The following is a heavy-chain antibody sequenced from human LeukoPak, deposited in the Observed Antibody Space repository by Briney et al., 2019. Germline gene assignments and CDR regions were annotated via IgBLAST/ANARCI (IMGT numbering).Heavy chain of an antibody. CDR2: IKQDGSEK. D-gene: IGHD3-22*01. CDR1: GFTFSSYW. Sequence: PGGSLRLSCAASGFTFSSYWMSWVRQAPGKGLEWVASIKQDGSEKYYVDSVKGRFTISRDNAKNSLYLQMNSLRAEDTAVYYCARELISYDSSGYYSGYFDLWGRGTLVTVSS. V-gene: IGHV3-7*01. CDR3: ARELISYDSSGYYSGYFDL. J-gene: IGHJ2*01.